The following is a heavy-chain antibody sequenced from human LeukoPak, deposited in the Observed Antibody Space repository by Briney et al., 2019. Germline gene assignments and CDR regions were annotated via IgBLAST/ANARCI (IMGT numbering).Heavy chain of an antibody. V-gene: IGHV3-7*01. Sequence: GGSLRLSCAASGFTFSSYWMSWVRQAPGKGLEWVANIKQDGSEKYYVDPVKGRFTISRDNAKSSLYLQMNSLRAEDTAVYYCAGSGYDYLASFDYWGQGTLVTVSS. J-gene: IGHJ4*02. CDR1: GFTFSSYW. D-gene: IGHD5-12*01. CDR3: AGSGYDYLASFDY. CDR2: IKQDGSEK.